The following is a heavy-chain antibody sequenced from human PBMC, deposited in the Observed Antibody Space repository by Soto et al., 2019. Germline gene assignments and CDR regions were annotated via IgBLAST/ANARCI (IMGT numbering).Heavy chain of an antibody. CDR1: GYTFTGYY. CDR2: INPNRGGT. D-gene: IGHD2-15*01. Sequence: QVQLVQSGAEVKKPGASVKVSCKASGYTFTGYYMHWVRQAPGQGLEWMGGINPNRGGTNYAQKFQGRVTMTRHTSISTAYMELSRLRSDDTAVYYCARGGPVVVAATRYFDYWGQGTLVTVSS. CDR3: ARGGPVVVAATRYFDY. V-gene: IGHV1-2*02. J-gene: IGHJ4*02.